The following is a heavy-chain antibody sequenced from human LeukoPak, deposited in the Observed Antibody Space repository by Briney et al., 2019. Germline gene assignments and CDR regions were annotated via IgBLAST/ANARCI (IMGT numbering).Heavy chain of an antibody. J-gene: IGHJ5*02. V-gene: IGHV1-2*02. CDR3: ARVGITIFGVVNFRFDP. D-gene: IGHD3-3*01. CDR1: GYTFTGYY. CDR2: INPNSGGT. Sequence: ASVKVSCKASGYTFTGYYMHWVRQAPGQGLEWMGWINPNSGGTNYAQKFQGRVTMTGDTSISTAYMELSRLRSDDTAVYYCARVGITIFGVVNFRFDPWGQGTLVTVSS.